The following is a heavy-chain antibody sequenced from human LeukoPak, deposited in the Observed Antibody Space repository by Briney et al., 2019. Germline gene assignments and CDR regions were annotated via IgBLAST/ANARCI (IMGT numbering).Heavy chain of an antibody. J-gene: IGHJ6*02. CDR3: AKAGCSSTSCQVDV. V-gene: IGHV3-9*01. Sequence: GGFLRLSCAASGFTFDDYAMHWVRQAPGKGLEWVSGISWNSGSIGYADSVKGRFTISRDNAKNSLYLQMNSLRAEDTALYYCAKAGCSSTSCQVDVWGQGTTVTVSS. CDR1: GFTFDDYA. CDR2: ISWNSGSI. D-gene: IGHD2-2*01.